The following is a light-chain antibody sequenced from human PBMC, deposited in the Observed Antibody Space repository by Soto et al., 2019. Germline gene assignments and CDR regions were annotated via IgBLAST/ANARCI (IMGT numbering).Light chain of an antibody. Sequence: DILMTQSPDSLAVSLGERATINCKSSQSVLYSSNNKNYLAWYQQKPGQPPKLLIYWASTRESGVPDRFSGSGSGTDFTLTISCLQSEDFATYYCQQYYSYPRTFGQGTKVDIK. CDR3: QQYYSYPRT. V-gene: IGKV4-1*01. CDR1: QSVLYSSNNKNY. CDR2: WAS. J-gene: IGKJ1*01.